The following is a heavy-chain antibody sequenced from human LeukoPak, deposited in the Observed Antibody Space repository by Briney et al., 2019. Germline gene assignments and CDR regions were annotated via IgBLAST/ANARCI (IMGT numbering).Heavy chain of an antibody. J-gene: IGHJ5*02. CDR1: GYTFTGYY. D-gene: IGHD3-3*01. V-gene: IGHV1-2*06. CDR2: INPNSGGT. Sequence: ASVKVSCKASGYTFTGYYMHWVRQAPGQGLEWMGRINPNSGGTNSAQKFQGRVTMTRDTSISTAYMELSRLRSEDTAVYYCARAISPDFWSGYYAGRWFDPWGQGTLVTVSS. CDR3: ARAISPDFWSGYYAGRWFDP.